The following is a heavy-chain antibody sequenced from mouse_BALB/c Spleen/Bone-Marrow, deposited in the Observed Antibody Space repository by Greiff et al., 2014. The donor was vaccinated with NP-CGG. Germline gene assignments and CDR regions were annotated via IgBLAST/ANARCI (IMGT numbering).Heavy chain of an antibody. CDR1: GFTFSNHY. Sequence: EVKLVESGGGLVKPGGSLKPSCAASGFTFSNHYMYWVRQTPEKRLEWVATISDGGSYTYYPDSVKGRFTISRDNANNNLYLQMSSLKSEDTAMYYCARDYYGSSYIGYWGQGTLVTVST. CDR2: ISDGGSYT. J-gene: IGHJ3*01. CDR3: ARDYYGSSYIGY. V-gene: IGHV5-4*02. D-gene: IGHD1-1*01.